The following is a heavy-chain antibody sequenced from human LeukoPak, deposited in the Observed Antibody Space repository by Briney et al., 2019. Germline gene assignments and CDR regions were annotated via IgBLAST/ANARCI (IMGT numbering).Heavy chain of an antibody. D-gene: IGHD3-22*01. V-gene: IGHV4-59*01. CDR2: IYYSGST. J-gene: IGHJ4*02. CDR3: AREPPAPGAYSSGYIDY. Sequence: PSETLSLTCTVPGGSISSYYWSWIRQPPGKGLHWIGYIYYSGSTNYNPSLKSRVTISVDTSKNQFSLKLSSVTAADTAVYYCAREPPAPGAYSSGYIDYWGQGTLVTVSS. CDR1: GGSISSYY.